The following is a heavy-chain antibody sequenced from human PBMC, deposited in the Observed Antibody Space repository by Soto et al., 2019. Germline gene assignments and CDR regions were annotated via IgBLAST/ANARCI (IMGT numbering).Heavy chain of an antibody. Sequence: SETLSLTCTVSGGSISSGDYYWSWIRQPPGKGLEWIGYIYYSGSTYYNPSLKSRVTISVDTSKNQFSLKLSSVTAADTAVYYCAIVGSRFLEWLLYDFWGQGTLVTVSS. D-gene: IGHD3-3*01. J-gene: IGHJ4*02. CDR1: GGSISSGDYY. CDR2: IYYSGST. CDR3: AIVGSRFLEWLLYDF. V-gene: IGHV4-30-4*01.